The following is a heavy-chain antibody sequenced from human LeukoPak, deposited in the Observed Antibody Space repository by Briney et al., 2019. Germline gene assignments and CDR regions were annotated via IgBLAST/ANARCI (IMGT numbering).Heavy chain of an antibody. CDR2: IRSRPYGGTT. CDR1: GFTFGDYS. V-gene: IGHV3-49*03. D-gene: IGHD3-22*01. CDR3: TRLYDNSGYYSFDP. J-gene: IGHJ5*02. Sequence: GGSLRLSCTASGFTFGDYSMSWFRQAPEKGQEWVGFIRSRPYGGTTEYAASVKGRFTISRDDSESNAYLQMNSLKTDDTAVYHCTRLYDNSGYYSFDPWGQGTPVTVSS.